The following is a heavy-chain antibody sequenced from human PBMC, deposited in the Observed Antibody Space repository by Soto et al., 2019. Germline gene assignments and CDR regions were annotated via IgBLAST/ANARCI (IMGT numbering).Heavy chain of an antibody. D-gene: IGHD5-18*01. CDR2: IYSGGST. CDR3: ARHGYNYGGGYFDY. CDR1: GFTFYSYD. Sequence: GGSLRLSCAASGFTFYSYDMKWVRQAPGKGLEWVSVIYSGGSTYYADSVKGRFTISRDNSKNTLYLQLNSLRAEDTAVYYCARHGYNYGGGYFDYWGQGPRSPSPQ. J-gene: IGHJ4*02. V-gene: IGHV3-66*04.